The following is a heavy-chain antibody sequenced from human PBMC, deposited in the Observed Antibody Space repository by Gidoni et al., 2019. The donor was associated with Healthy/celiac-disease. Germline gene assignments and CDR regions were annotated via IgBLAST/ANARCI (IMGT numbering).Heavy chain of an antibody. CDR3: AKDMVRGGIAEDYYYYMDV. CDR2: ISGSGGST. V-gene: IGHV3-23*01. CDR1: GFTFSSAA. Sequence: EVQLLESGGGLVQPGGSLRLSCAASGFTFSSAAMSWVRQAPGKGLEWVSAISGSGGSTYYADSVKGRFTISRDNSKNTLYLQMNSLRAEDTAVYYCAKDMVRGGIAEDYYYYMDVWGKGTTVTVSS. D-gene: IGHD6-13*01. J-gene: IGHJ6*03.